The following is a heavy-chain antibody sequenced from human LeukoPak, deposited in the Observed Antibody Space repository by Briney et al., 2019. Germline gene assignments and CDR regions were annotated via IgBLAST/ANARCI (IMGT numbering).Heavy chain of an antibody. D-gene: IGHD2-15*01. CDR2: INPNSGGT. Sequence: ASVKVSCKASGYTFTGYYMHWVRQAPGQGLERMGWINPNSGGTNYAQKFQGRVTMTRDTSISTAYMGLSRLRSDDTAVYYCARDQDIVVVVAVTPYFQHWGQGTLVTVSS. V-gene: IGHV1-2*02. CDR3: ARDQDIVVVVAVTPYFQH. J-gene: IGHJ1*01. CDR1: GYTFTGYY.